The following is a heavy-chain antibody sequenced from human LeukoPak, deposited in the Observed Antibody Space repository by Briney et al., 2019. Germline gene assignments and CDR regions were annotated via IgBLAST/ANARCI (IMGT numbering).Heavy chain of an antibody. J-gene: IGHJ4*02. D-gene: IGHD3-10*01. V-gene: IGHV4-4*02. CDR3: ARARYYGSGSYYLDY. Sequence: PSETLSLTCTVSGASIIGPKWWNWVRLSPGKGMEWIGEIFHSGSTHYNPSLKSRVTISVDTSKNQFSLILTSVTDADTAVYYCARARYYGSGSYYLDYWGQGTLVTVSS. CDR1: GASIIGPKW. CDR2: IFHSGST.